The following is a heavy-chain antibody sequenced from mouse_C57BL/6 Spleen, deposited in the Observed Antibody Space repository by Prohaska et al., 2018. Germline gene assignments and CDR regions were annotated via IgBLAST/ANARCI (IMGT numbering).Heavy chain of an antibody. V-gene: IGHV1-39*01. J-gene: IGHJ2*01. CDR2: INPNYGTT. Sequence: TDYNMNWVKQSNGNSLEWIGVINPNYGTTSYIQKFKGKATLTVDQSSSTAYMQLNSLTSEDSAVYYCARHGSSSFDYWGQGTTLTVSS. CDR1: TDYN. D-gene: IGHD1-1*01. CDR3: ARHGSSSFDY.